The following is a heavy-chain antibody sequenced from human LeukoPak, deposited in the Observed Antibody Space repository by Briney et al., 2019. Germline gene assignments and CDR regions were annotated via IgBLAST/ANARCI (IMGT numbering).Heavy chain of an antibody. V-gene: IGHV4-61*02. J-gene: IGHJ5*02. CDR2: IYTSGST. Sequence: PSETLSLTCTVSGGSISSGGYYWSWIRQPAGKGLEWIGRIYTSGSTNYNPSLKSRVTISVDTSKNQFSLKLSSVTAADTAVYYCARNPGNDFWSGPIDPWGQGTLVTVSS. CDR1: GGSISSGGYY. D-gene: IGHD3-3*01. CDR3: ARNPGNDFWSGPIDP.